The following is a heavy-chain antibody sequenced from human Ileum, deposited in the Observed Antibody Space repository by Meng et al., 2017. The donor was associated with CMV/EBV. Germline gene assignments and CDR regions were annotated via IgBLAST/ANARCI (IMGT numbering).Heavy chain of an antibody. D-gene: IGHD3-22*01. CDR2: INPTSGGA. CDR1: GYNFCCYF. J-gene: IGHJ4*02. CDR3: VRSTFDSTGYLIDY. Sequence: VQLGQSGAEVKRPGTSMKVSCEASGYNFCCYFMHWVLQAPGQGLEWMAWINPTSGGAIYGPQFQDRVTVTRDTSINTVYMELNRLRSDDTAVYYCVRSTFDSTGYLIDYWGQGTLVTVSS. V-gene: IGHV1-2*02.